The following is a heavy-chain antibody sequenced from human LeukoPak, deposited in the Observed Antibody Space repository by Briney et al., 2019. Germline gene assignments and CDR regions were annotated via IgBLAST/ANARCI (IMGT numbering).Heavy chain of an antibody. V-gene: IGHV3-48*01. CDR1: GFTFSTYI. J-gene: IGHJ1*01. D-gene: IGHD3-22*01. Sequence: GGSLRLSCAASGFTFSTYIMNWIRQAPGKGLEWVSYITTSTTTICYADSVKGRFTISRDNSKNTLYLQMNSLRAEDTAVYYCAKDARHLNYYDSSGYAQHWGQGTLVTVSS. CDR2: ITTSTTTI. CDR3: AKDARHLNYYDSSGYAQH.